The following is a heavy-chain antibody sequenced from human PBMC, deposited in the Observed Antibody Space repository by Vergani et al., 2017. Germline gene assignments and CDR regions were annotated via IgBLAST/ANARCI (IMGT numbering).Heavy chain of an antibody. CDR1: GFTFSSYA. V-gene: IGHV3-64*01. Sequence: EVPLVESGGGLVQPGGSLRLSCAASGFTFSSYAMHWVRQAPGKGLEYVSAISSNGGSTYYANSVKGRFTISRDNSKNTLYLQMGSLRAEDMAVYYCARGDILTGYRDAFDIWGQGTMVTVSS. J-gene: IGHJ3*02. CDR2: ISSNGGST. CDR3: ARGDILTGYRDAFDI. D-gene: IGHD3-9*01.